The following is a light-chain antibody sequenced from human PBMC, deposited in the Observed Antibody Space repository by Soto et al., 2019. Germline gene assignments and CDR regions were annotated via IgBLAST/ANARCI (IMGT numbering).Light chain of an antibody. Sequence: AIRLTQSPSSLSASTGARVTITCRASQGISSYLAWYQQKPGKAPKLLIYAASTLQSGVPSRFSGSGSGTDFTLTISCLQSADFATYYCQQYYSYPYTFGQGTKLEIK. CDR1: QGISSY. V-gene: IGKV1-8*01. CDR2: AAS. J-gene: IGKJ2*01. CDR3: QQYYSYPYT.